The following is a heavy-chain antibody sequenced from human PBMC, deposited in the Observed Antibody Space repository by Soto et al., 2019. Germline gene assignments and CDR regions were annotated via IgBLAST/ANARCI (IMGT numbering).Heavy chain of an antibody. CDR2: IYYSGST. D-gene: IGHD3-3*01. CDR3: SRDNYDFWSGYWFDP. Sequence: SETLSLTCTVSGGSISSGDYYWSWIRQPPGKGLEWIGYIYYSGSTYYNPSLKSRVTISVDTSKNQFSLKLSSVTAADTAVYYCSRDNYDFWSGYWFDPWGQGTQVTVSS. CDR1: GGSISSGDYY. V-gene: IGHV4-30-4*01. J-gene: IGHJ5*02.